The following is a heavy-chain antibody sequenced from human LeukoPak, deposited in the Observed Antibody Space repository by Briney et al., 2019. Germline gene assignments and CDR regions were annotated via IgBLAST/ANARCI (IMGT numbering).Heavy chain of an antibody. D-gene: IGHD1-26*01. Sequence: GGSLRLSCAASGFTFSSYWMHWVRQAPGKGLVWVSHINPDGTSTTYADSVKGRFTMSRDNAQNTLYLQMDNLRAEDTAVYYCARVGGNNWGQGTLVTVSS. CDR1: GFTFSSYW. J-gene: IGHJ4*02. CDR3: ARVGGNN. CDR2: INPDGTST. V-gene: IGHV3-74*01.